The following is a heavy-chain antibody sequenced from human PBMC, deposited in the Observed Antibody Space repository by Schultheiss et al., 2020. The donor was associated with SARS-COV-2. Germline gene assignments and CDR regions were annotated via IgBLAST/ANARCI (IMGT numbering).Heavy chain of an antibody. CDR1: GFTFTSSA. CDR2: IVVGSGNT. Sequence: SVKVSCKASGFTFTSSAVQWVRQARGQRLEWIGWIVVGSGNTNYAQKFQERVTITRDMSTSTAYMELSSLRSEDTAVYYCARSGRPSYYYDSSGYVSYDYWGQGTLVTVSS. CDR3: ARSGRPSYYYDSSGYVSYDY. J-gene: IGHJ4*02. D-gene: IGHD3-22*01. V-gene: IGHV1-58*01.